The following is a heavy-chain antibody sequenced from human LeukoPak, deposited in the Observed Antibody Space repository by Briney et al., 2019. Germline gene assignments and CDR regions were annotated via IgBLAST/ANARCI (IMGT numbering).Heavy chain of an antibody. CDR2: ISGYNGNT. Sequence: ASVKVSCKASGYTFSSYGISWVRQAPGQGLEWMGWISGYNGNTDYAQKVQGRATMTTDTSTSTAYMELRSLRSDDTAVYYCARVWIAAGRPDDYYYSYMDVWGKGTTVTVSS. J-gene: IGHJ6*03. V-gene: IGHV1-18*01. CDR1: GYTFSSYG. CDR3: ARVWIAAGRPDDYYYSYMDV. D-gene: IGHD6-6*01.